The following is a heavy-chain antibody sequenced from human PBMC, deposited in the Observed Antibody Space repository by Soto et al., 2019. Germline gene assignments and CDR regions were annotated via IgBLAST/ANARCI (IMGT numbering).Heavy chain of an antibody. CDR2: INCDNGNT. D-gene: IGHD6-19*01. V-gene: IGHV1-3*01. CDR3: ARDDVGSAWPY. J-gene: IGHJ4*02. Sequence: QVKLVQSGADVKKPGASVKVSCQTSGYNFIANAVHWVRQAHGQGLEWMGWINCDNGNTKYSRKMQGRLTISRDKSASTVYMELSALTAEDTAVYFCARDDVGSAWPYWGQGTLVSVSS. CDR1: GYNFIANA.